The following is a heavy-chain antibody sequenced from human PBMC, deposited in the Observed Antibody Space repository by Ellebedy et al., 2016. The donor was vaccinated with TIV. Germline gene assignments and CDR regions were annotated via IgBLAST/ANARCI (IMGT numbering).Heavy chain of an antibody. J-gene: IGHJ3*02. D-gene: IGHD5-18*01. CDR1: GEPFSGYF. V-gene: IGHV4-34*01. Sequence: MPSETLSLTCAVYGEPFSGYFWSWVRQPPGKGLEWIAEINHSGTANYNPSLQSRVTISLDKSRDQLSLELSSVTAADTAIYYCARHGSYSHDIWGQGTLVTVSS. CDR2: INHSGTA. CDR3: ARHGSYSHDI.